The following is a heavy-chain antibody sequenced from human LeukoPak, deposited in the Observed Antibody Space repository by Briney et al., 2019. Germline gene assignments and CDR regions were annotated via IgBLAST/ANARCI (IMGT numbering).Heavy chain of an antibody. V-gene: IGHV3-21*01. CDR2: ISSSSSYI. Sequence: GGSLRLSCAASGFTFSYAWMSWVRQAPGKGLEWVSSISSSSSYIYYADSVKGRFTISRDNAKNSLYLQMNSLRAEDTAVYYCARDARSITMVRGVITYGMDVWGQGTTVTVSS. CDR3: ARDARSITMVRGVITYGMDV. J-gene: IGHJ6*02. D-gene: IGHD3-10*01. CDR1: GFTFSYAW.